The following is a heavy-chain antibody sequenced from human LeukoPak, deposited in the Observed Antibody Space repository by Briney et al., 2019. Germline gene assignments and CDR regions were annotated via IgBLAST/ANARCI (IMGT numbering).Heavy chain of an antibody. D-gene: IGHD5-18*01. CDR1: GFTSGTYW. Sequence: PGGSLRLSCAASGFTSGTYWMSWVRQAPGKGLEWLANIKQDGSEKNYVDSVKGRFTISRDNAKNSLYLQMNSLRAEDTAVYYCTKTGGNTARGMDVGGQGTTATVSS. CDR3: TKTGGNTARGMDV. J-gene: IGHJ6*02. V-gene: IGHV3-7*01. CDR2: IKQDGSEK.